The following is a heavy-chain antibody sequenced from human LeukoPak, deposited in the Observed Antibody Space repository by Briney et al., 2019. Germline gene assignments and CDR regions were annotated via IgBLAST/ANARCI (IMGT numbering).Heavy chain of an antibody. Sequence: ASVKVSCKASGGTFSSYAISWVRQAPGQGLEWMGRIIPILGIANYAQKFQGRVTITADKSTSTAYMELSSLRSDDTAVYYCARDLWRSLWFGEKHSNFFDYWGQGTLVTVSS. D-gene: IGHD3-10*01. CDR1: GGTFSSYA. CDR2: IIPILGIA. J-gene: IGHJ4*02. CDR3: ARDLWRSLWFGEKHSNFFDY. V-gene: IGHV1-69*04.